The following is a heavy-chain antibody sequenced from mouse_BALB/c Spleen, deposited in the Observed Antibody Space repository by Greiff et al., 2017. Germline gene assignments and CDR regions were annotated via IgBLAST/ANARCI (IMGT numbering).Heavy chain of an antibody. CDR1: GYTFTSYT. J-gene: IGHJ3*01. CDR2: INPSSGYT. CDR3: ARDGVTMIAY. Sequence: VQLQQSAAELARPGASVKMSCKASGYTFTSYTMHWVKQRPGQGLEWIGYINPSSGYTEYNQKFKDKTTLTADKSSSTAYMQLSSLTSEDSAVYYCARDGVTMIAYWGQGTLVTVSA. V-gene: IGHV1-4*02. D-gene: IGHD1-1*02.